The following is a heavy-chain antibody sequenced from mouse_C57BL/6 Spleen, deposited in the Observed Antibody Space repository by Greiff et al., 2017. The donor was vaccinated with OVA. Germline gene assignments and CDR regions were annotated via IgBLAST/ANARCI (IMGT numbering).Heavy chain of an antibody. D-gene: IGHD4-1*01. CDR2: IDPSDSYT. J-gene: IGHJ2*01. Sequence: QVQLQQSGAELVMPGASVKLSCKASGYTFTSYWMHWVKQRPGQGLEWIGEIDPSDSYTNYNQKFKGKSTLTVDKSSSTAYMQLSSLTSEDSAVYYCARSQTGTGYFDYWGKGTTLTVSS. V-gene: IGHV1-69*01. CDR1: GYTFTSYW. CDR3: ARSQTGTGYFDY.